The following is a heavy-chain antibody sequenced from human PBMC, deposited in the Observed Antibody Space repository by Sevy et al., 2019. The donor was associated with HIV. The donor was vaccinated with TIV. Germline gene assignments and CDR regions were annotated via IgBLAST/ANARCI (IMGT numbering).Heavy chain of an antibody. V-gene: IGHV3-64D*06. J-gene: IGHJ6*02. CDR3: VKDGINCSSTSCYAGIYYYYGMDV. Sequence: GGSLRLSCSASGFTFSSDAMHWVRQAPGKGLEYVSAISSNGGSTYYADSVKGRFTISRDNSKNTLYLQMSSLRAEDTAVYYRVKDGINCSSTSCYAGIYYYYGMDVWGQGTTVTVSS. CDR1: GFTFSSDA. D-gene: IGHD2-2*01. CDR2: ISSNGGST.